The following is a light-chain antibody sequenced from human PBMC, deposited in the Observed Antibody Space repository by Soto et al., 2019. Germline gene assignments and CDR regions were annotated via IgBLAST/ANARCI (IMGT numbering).Light chain of an antibody. Sequence: DIQMTQSPSTLSASVGDRVTITCRASQSISSWLAWYQQKPGKAPKLLIYDASSLESGVLSRFSGSGSGTKFTLTISSLQPADFATYYCQQYNSYSNTFGQGTKLEIK. CDR3: QQYNSYSNT. CDR1: QSISSW. CDR2: DAS. V-gene: IGKV1-5*01. J-gene: IGKJ2*01.